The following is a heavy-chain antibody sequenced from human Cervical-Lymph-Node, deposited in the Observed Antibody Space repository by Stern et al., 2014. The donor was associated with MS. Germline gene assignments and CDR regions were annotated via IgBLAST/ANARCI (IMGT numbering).Heavy chain of an antibody. CDR2: ISYDGSHQ. Sequence: VQLVESGGGVVQPGRSLRLSCAASGFSLSSHGVHWVRQAPGKGLEWVALISYDGSHQYADSVKGRFTISRDNSKRTVYLQMNSLRPDDTAVYYCAREGRGGRYFYYWGQGSLVTVSS. V-gene: IGHV3-30*03. CDR3: AREGRGGRYFYY. J-gene: IGHJ4*02. D-gene: IGHD3-10*01. CDR1: GFSLSSHG.